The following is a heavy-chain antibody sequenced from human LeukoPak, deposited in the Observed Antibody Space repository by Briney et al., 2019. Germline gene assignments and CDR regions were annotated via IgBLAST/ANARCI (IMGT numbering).Heavy chain of an antibody. V-gene: IGHV4-59*01. CDR3: AREGDDYGDYGGLDY. CDR2: IYYSGST. D-gene: IGHD4-17*01. Sequence: SETLSLTCTVSGGSISSYYWSWIRQPPGKGLEWIGYIYYSGSTNYNPSLKSRVTISVDTSKNQFSLKLSSVTAADTAVYYCAREGDDYGDYGGLDYWGQGTLLTVSS. J-gene: IGHJ4*02. CDR1: GGSISSYY.